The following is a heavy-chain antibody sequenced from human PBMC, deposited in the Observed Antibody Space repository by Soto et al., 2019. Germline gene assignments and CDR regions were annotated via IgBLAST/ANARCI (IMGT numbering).Heavy chain of an antibody. Sequence: SETLSLTCTVSGGSISSPDYYWSWLRQPPGKGLEWIGEIYHSGSINHNPSLKSRVTMSLDKSKNQFSLKMTSVTAADTAVYYCASKFGELLADAFDIWGQGTVVTVSS. D-gene: IGHD3-10*01. J-gene: IGHJ3*02. V-gene: IGHV4-39*07. CDR3: ASKFGELLADAFDI. CDR1: GGSISSPDYY. CDR2: IYHSGSI.